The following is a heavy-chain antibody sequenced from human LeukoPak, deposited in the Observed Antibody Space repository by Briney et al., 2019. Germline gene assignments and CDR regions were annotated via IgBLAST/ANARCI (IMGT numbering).Heavy chain of an antibody. J-gene: IGHJ4*02. CDR3: ARRKGEPNIFDS. CDR1: GYTFTGYY. D-gene: IGHD3-16*01. CDR2: INPNSGGT. V-gene: IGHV1-2*06. Sequence: GASVKVSCKASGYTFTGYYMHWVRQAPGQGLEWMGRINPNSGGTNYAQKFQGRVTMTRDTSVSTAYMELSRLRSDDTAVYYCARRKGEPNIFDSWGQGTLVTVSS.